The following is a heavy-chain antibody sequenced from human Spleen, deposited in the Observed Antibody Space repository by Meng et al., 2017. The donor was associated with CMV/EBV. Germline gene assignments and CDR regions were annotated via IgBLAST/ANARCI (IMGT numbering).Heavy chain of an antibody. D-gene: IGHD2-2*01. J-gene: IGHJ4*02. CDR2: INPNSGGT. CDR1: GYTFTDFY. Sequence: ASVKVSCKASGYTFTDFYMHWVRQAPGQGLEWMGWINPNSGGTNYAQKFQGRVTMTRDTSISTAYMELSRLRSDDTAVYYCARGYCSSTSCYSGYVDYWGQGTLVTVSS. V-gene: IGHV1-2*02. CDR3: ARGYCSSTSCYSGYVDY.